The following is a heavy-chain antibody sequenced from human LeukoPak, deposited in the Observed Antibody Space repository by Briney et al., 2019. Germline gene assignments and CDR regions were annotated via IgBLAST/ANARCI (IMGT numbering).Heavy chain of an antibody. CDR1: GGTFSSYA. Sequence: SVKVSCRASGGTFSSYAISWVRQAPGQGREGMGGIIPIFGTANYAQKFQGRVTITADESTSTAYMELSSLRSEDTAVYYCARDQGPLVGGLWDDAFDIWGQGTMVTVSS. CDR2: IIPIFGTA. V-gene: IGHV1-69*13. D-gene: IGHD1-26*01. J-gene: IGHJ3*02. CDR3: ARDQGPLVGGLWDDAFDI.